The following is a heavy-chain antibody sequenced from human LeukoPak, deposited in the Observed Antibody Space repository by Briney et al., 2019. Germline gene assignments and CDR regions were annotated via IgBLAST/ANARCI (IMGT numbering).Heavy chain of an antibody. CDR1: GFTVSSNY. Sequence: GGSLRLSCAASGFTVSSNYMSWVRQAPGKGLEWVSVIYSGGSTYYADSVKGRFTISRDNSKNTLYLQMNSLRAEDTAVYYRARDRGGDSSGYPLHWGQGTLVTVSS. D-gene: IGHD3-22*01. V-gene: IGHV3-66*01. CDR2: IYSGGST. J-gene: IGHJ4*02. CDR3: ARDRGGDSSGYPLH.